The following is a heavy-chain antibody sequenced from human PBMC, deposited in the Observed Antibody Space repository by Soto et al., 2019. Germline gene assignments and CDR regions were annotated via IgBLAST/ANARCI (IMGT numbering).Heavy chain of an antibody. J-gene: IGHJ2*01. CDR3: VRDTPFPAVGDTKSWYFDL. CDR2: MYHSGTT. V-gene: IGHV4-4*02. D-gene: IGHD1-26*01. Sequence: QVQLQESGPGLVQPSGTLSLTCAVSGGSITGSHCWSWVRQPPGQGLELIGAMYHSGTTNFNRSRKSRVTISVDTSKDQLSLNLYSVTAADTAVYYCVRDTPFPAVGDTKSWYFDLWGRGTLVIVSS. CDR1: GGSITGSHC.